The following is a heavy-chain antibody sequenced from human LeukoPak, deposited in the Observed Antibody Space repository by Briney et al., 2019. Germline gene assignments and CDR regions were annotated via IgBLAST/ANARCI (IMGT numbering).Heavy chain of an antibody. V-gene: IGHV4-59*08. CDR1: GDSFSYFY. CDR3: ANSIDFDYGDYYFDY. Sequence: ASETLSLTCTVSGDSFSYFYWSWIRQPPGKGLEWIGYIYNSGSTSYNPSLKSRVTISLDTSQNQFSLKLSSVTAADTAVYYCANSIDFDYGDYYFDYWGQGALVTISS. D-gene: IGHD4-17*01. J-gene: IGHJ4*02. CDR2: IYNSGST.